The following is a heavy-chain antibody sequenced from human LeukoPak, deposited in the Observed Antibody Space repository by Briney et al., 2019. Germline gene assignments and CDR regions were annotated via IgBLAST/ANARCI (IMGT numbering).Heavy chain of an antibody. CDR3: AKAPLSTRIVVLTRPKFSQH. Sequence: TGGSLRLSCAASGFTISSYAMSWVRQAPGKGLEWVSGISDSGGNTYYADSVKGRFTISRDNSKNTLYLQMNSLRAEDTAVYYCAKAPLSTRIVVLTRPKFSQHGGQGTLVTVSS. D-gene: IGHD3-22*01. V-gene: IGHV3-23*01. CDR2: ISDSGGNT. J-gene: IGHJ1*01. CDR1: GFTISSYA.